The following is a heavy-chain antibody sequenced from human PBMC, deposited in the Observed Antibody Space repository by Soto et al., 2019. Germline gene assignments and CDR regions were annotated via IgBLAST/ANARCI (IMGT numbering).Heavy chain of an antibody. CDR1: GYSFTNYW. D-gene: IGHD5-12*01. CDR2: IYPGDSDT. V-gene: IGHV5-51*01. Sequence: GESLKISCKGSGYSFTNYWIGWVRQMPGKGLEWMGIIYPGDSDTRYSPSFQGQVTISADKSISTAYLQWSSLKASDTAMYYCARRYAPPGYGGYAQGYGMDVWGQGTTVTVSS. CDR3: ARRYAPPGYGGYAQGYGMDV. J-gene: IGHJ6*02.